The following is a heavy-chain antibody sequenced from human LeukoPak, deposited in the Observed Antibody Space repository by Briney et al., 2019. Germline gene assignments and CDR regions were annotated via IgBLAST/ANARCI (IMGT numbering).Heavy chain of an antibody. CDR1: GGTFTIYA. V-gene: IGHV1-69*05. D-gene: IGHD5-24*01. CDR2: IIPIFGTA. CDR3: ESALWDGYTLYYFDY. J-gene: IGHJ4*02. Sequence: SVKVSCKASGGTFTIYAISCVRQAPGQGLEWMGSIIPIFGTANYAQNFQGRVTTTKDEPTNTTHMAQITRISENMRVYYCESALWDGYTLYYFDYWGQGTLVPVSS.